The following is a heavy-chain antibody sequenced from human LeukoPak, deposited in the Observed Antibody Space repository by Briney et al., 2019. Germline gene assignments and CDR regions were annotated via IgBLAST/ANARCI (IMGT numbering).Heavy chain of an antibody. CDR3: ARDAADGSYYDY. Sequence: GRSLRLPCAASGFTFSSYAMHWVRQAPGKGLEWVAVISYDGSNKYYADSVKGRFTISRDNSKNTLYLQMNSLRAEDTAVYYCARDAADGSYYDYWGQGTLVTVSS. CDR1: GFTFSSYA. V-gene: IGHV3-30-3*01. CDR2: ISYDGSNK. J-gene: IGHJ4*02. D-gene: IGHD6-13*01.